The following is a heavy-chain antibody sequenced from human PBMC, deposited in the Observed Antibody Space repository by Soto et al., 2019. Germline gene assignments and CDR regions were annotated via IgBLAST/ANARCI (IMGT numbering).Heavy chain of an antibody. CDR3: ASTQKGAFDI. D-gene: IGHD2-2*01. V-gene: IGHV4-59*06. CDR2: IYHSGST. Sequence: SETLSLTCTVSGGSISGYSWSWIRQPPGKGLEWIGYIYHSGSTYYNPSLKSRVTISVDTSKNQFSLKLSSVTAADTAVYYCASTQKGAFDIWGQGTMVTVSS. J-gene: IGHJ3*02. CDR1: GGSISGYS.